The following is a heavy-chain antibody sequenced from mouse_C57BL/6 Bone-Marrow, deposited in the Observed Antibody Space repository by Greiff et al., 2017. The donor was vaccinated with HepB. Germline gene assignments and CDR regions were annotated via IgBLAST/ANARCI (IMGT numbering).Heavy chain of an antibody. CDR3: ARSAITRFAY. CDR1: GYTFTSYW. J-gene: IGHJ3*01. V-gene: IGHV1-69*01. D-gene: IGHD2-4*01. Sequence: QVQLQQPGAELVMPGASVKLSCKASGYTFTSYWMHWVKQRPGQGLEWIGDIYPSDSYTNYNQKFKCKSTLTVDKSSSTAYMQLRSLTSEDSAVYYCARSAITRFAYWGQGTLVTVSA. CDR2: IYPSDSYT.